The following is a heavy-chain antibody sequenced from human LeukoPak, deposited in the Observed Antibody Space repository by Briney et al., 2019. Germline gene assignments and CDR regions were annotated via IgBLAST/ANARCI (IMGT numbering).Heavy chain of an antibody. CDR1: GFTFSSYA. CDR3: AREVVGAAYAFDI. J-gene: IGHJ3*02. V-gene: IGHV3-23*01. D-gene: IGHD1-26*01. Sequence: PGGSLRLSCAASGFTFSSYAMSWVRQAPGKGLEWVSAISGSGGSTYYADSVKGRFTISRDNAKNSLYLQMNSLRAEDTAVYYCAREVVGAAYAFDIWGQGTMVTVSS. CDR2: ISGSGGST.